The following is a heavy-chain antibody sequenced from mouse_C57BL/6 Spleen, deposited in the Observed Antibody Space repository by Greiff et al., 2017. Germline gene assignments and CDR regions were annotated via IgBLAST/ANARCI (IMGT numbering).Heavy chain of an antibody. CDR3: ARSRYYGSSYDGYAMDY. CDR1: GYTFTNYW. D-gene: IGHD1-1*01. J-gene: IGHJ4*01. V-gene: IGHV1-63*01. CDR2: IYPGGGYT. Sequence: VQLQESGAELVRPGTSVKMSCKASGYTFTNYWIGWAKQRPGHGLEWIGDIYPGGGYTNYTEKFKGKATLTADKSSSPAYMQFSSLTSEDSAIYYCARSRYYGSSYDGYAMDYWGQGTSVTVSS.